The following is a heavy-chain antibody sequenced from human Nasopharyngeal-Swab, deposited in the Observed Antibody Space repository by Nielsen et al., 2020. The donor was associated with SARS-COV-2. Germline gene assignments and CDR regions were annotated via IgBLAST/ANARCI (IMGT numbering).Heavy chain of an antibody. Sequence: GGSLRLSCAASGFIFHSFAMHWVRQSPGKGPEWVALISFDGTNKYYAGSVRGRFTISRDTSKDTLYLQMNNLRAEDTAVYYCAREKGYQVLLDYYYHGLDVWGHGTAVTVSS. CDR1: GFIFHSFA. V-gene: IGHV3-30*04. CDR2: ISFDGTNK. D-gene: IGHD3-10*01. J-gene: IGHJ6*02. CDR3: AREKGYQVLLDYYYHGLDV.